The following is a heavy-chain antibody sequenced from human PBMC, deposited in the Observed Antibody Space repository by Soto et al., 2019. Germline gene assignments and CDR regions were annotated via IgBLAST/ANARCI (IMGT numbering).Heavy chain of an antibody. Sequence: EVQLVESGGGLVKPGGSLRLSCAASGFTFSNAWMNWVRQAPGKGLEWVGRIKSKSDGGTTDYAAPVKGRFTISRDDSKNTLYLQMNSLKTEDTAVYYCTRTVWKRSTRLYYFDYWGQGTLVTVSS. CDR1: GFTFSNAW. CDR3: TRTVWKRSTRLYYFDY. V-gene: IGHV3-15*07. J-gene: IGHJ4*02. D-gene: IGHD1-1*01. CDR2: IKSKSDGGTT.